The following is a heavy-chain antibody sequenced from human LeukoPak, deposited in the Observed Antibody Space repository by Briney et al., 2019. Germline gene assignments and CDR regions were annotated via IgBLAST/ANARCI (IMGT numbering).Heavy chain of an antibody. D-gene: IGHD6-13*01. Sequence: PGGSLRLSCAASGFTFSSYGMHWVRQAPGKGLEYVSAISINGGTTYYANSVKGRFTISRDNSKNTLYLQMGSLRAEDMAVYYCAKGYSSSWYWYFDLWGRGTLVTVSS. V-gene: IGHV3-64*01. CDR2: ISINGGTT. CDR1: GFTFSSYG. J-gene: IGHJ2*01. CDR3: AKGYSSSWYWYFDL.